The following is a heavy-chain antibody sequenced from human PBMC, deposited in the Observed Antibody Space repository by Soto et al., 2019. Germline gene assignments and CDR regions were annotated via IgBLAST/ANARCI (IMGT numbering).Heavy chain of an antibody. Sequence: GGSLRLSCAASGFTFSSYGMHWVRQAPGKGLEWVAVISYDGSNKYYADSVKGRFTISRDNSKNTLYLQMNSLRAEDTAVYYCAKSRTAMVTKLFYYYGMDVWGQGTTVTVSS. CDR1: GFTFSSYG. D-gene: IGHD5-18*01. V-gene: IGHV3-30*18. CDR3: AKSRTAMVTKLFYYYGMDV. CDR2: ISYDGSNK. J-gene: IGHJ6*02.